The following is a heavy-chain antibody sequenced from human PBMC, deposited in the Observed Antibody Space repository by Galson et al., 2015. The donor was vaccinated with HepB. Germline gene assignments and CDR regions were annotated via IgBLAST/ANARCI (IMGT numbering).Heavy chain of an antibody. D-gene: IGHD6-13*01. CDR1: GFTFSSYA. V-gene: IGHV3-30-3*01. Sequence: ASGFTFSSYAMHWVRQAPGKGLEWVAVISYDGSNKYYADSVKGRFTISRDNSKNTLYLQMNSLRAEDTAVYYCASLAEGIAAAGDLFDYWGQGTLVTVSS. CDR2: ISYDGSNK. CDR3: ASLAEGIAAAGDLFDY. J-gene: IGHJ4*02.